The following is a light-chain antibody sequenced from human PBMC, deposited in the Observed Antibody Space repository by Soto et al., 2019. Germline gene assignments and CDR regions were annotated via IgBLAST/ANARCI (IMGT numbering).Light chain of an antibody. CDR1: SSDVGGYNY. Sequence: QSVLTQPGSVSGSLGQSITISCTGTSSDVGGYNYVSWYQQHPGKAPKLMIYEVSNRPSGVSNRFSGSKSGNTASLTISGLQAEDEADYSCASYTSSSVDVFGSGTKVTV. CDR2: EVS. J-gene: IGLJ1*01. CDR3: ASYTSSSVDV. V-gene: IGLV2-14*01.